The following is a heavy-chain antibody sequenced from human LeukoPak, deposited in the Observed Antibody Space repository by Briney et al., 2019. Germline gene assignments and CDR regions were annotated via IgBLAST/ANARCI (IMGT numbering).Heavy chain of an antibody. CDR2: ISYDGNNK. V-gene: IGHV3-30-3*01. Sequence: GGSLRLSCAASGFTFSSYTIHWVRQAPDKGLEWVAIISYDGNNKYYADSVKGRFTISRDNSKNTLYLQMNSLRAEDTAVYYCARVPPHTSTVTTFPPPYFDYWGQGTLVTVSS. CDR3: ARVPPHTSTVTTFPPPYFDY. CDR1: GFTFSSYT. D-gene: IGHD4-4*01. J-gene: IGHJ4*02.